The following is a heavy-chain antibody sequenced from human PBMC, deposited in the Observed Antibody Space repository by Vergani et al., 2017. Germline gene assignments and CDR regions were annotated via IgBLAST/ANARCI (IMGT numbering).Heavy chain of an antibody. V-gene: IGHV4-59*11. CDR1: FDSIRNLY. CDR2: IHYSENT. Sequence: QVQLQESGPGLVKSSETLSLTCSVSFDSIRNLYCNWIPQPPGKGLEWIGSIHYSENTNYNPSLQTRVTISVDTSKNQFSLTLTSVTAADTAGYYCASDTHSGQRADRWGQGILVTVTS. D-gene: IGHD6-19*01. J-gene: IGHJ5*02. CDR3: ASDTHSGQRADR.